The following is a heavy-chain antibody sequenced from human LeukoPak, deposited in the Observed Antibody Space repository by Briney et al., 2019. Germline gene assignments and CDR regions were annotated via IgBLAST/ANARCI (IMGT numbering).Heavy chain of an antibody. J-gene: IGHJ5*01. V-gene: IGHV3-23*01. CDR2: ISVGGST. CDR1: GFTFSSYA. CDR3: AQEGSSAWYGNWFDS. D-gene: IGHD2-2*01. Sequence: GGSLRLSCAASGFTFSSYAMSWVRQAPGKGLDWVASISVGGSTFYAESVKGRFAISRDNSKSTLNLQMNSLRVEDTALYYCAQEGSSAWYGNWFDSWGQGTRVTVSS.